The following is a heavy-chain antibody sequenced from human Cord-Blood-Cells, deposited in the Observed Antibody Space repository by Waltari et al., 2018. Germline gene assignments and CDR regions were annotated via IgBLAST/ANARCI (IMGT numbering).Heavy chain of an antibody. D-gene: IGHD3-10*01. CDR2: IYHSGST. CDR3: ARALLFGAAGSVDFDP. J-gene: IGHJ5*02. CDR1: GYSISSGYY. V-gene: IGHV4-38-2*02. Sequence: QVQLQESGPGLVKPSETLSLPCTVSGYSISSGYYWGWIRHPPGKGLEWIGSIYHSGSTYYNPSLKSRVTISVDTSKNQFSLKLSSVTAADTAVYYCARALLFGAAGSVDFDPWGQGTLVTVSS.